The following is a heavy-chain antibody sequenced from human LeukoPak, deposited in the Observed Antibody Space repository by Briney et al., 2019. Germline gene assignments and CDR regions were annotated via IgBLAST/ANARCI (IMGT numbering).Heavy chain of an antibody. Sequence: ASVKVSCKASGYTFTGYYIHWVRQAPGQGLEWMGMIYPRDGSTSYAQKFQGRVTVTRDTSTSTVHMELSGMRSEDTAVYYCARDQEGFDYWGQGTLVTVSS. CDR2: IYPRDGST. CDR1: GYTFTGYY. J-gene: IGHJ4*02. V-gene: IGHV1-46*01. CDR3: ARDQEGFDY.